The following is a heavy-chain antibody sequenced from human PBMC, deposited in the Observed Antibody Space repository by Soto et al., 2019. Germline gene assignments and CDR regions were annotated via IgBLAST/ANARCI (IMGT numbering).Heavy chain of an antibody. V-gene: IGHV3-30*18. D-gene: IGHD6-6*01. Sequence: PGGSLRLSCAASGFTFSSYGMHWVRQAPGKGLEWVAVISYDGSNKYYADSVKGRFTISRDNSKNTLYLQMNSLRAEDTAVYYCAKVSHSSSAAGTCFDYWGQGTLVTVSS. J-gene: IGHJ4*02. CDR1: GFTFSSYG. CDR3: AKVSHSSSAAGTCFDY. CDR2: ISYDGSNK.